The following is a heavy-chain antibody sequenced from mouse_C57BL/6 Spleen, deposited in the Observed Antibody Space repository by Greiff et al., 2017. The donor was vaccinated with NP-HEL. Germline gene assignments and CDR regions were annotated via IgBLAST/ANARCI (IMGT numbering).Heavy chain of an antibody. CDR3: ARDYGGSSWFAY. CDR1: GYAFTNYL. D-gene: IGHD1-1*01. CDR2: INPGSGGT. Sequence: QVQLQQSGAELVRPGTSVKVSCKASGYAFTNYLIEWVKQRPGQGLEWIGVINPGSGGTNYNEKFKGKATLTADKSSSTAYMQLSSLTSEDSAVYFCARDYGGSSWFAYWGQGTLVTVSA. V-gene: IGHV1-54*01. J-gene: IGHJ3*01.